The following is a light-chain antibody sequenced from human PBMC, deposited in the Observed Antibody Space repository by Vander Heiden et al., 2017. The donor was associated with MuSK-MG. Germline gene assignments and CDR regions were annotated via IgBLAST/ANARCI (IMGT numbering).Light chain of an antibody. CDR1: QSIGTN. CDR2: GAS. Sequence: EIVMTQSPSTSAVSPGEGATVSCRASQSIGTNFAWYQQKPGQAPRLLVYGASTSAPDIPARFSGSGSGIEFTLTISSLQSDAFAVYYCQQYNQRPRTFGQGTKVDIK. V-gene: IGKV3-15*01. J-gene: IGKJ1*01. CDR3: QQYNQRPRT.